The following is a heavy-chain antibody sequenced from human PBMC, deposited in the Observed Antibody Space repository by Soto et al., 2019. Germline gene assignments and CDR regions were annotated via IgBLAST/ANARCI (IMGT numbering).Heavy chain of an antibody. CDR2: IYYSGST. CDR1: GGSISSYY. J-gene: IGHJ4*02. Sequence: SETLSLTCTVSGGSISSYYWSWIRQPPGKGLEWIGYIYYSGSTNYNPSLKSRVTISVDTSKNQFSLKLSSVTAADTAVYYCARTGVYFDWLPPYYFDYWGQGTLVTVSS. D-gene: IGHD3-9*01. CDR3: ARTGVYFDWLPPYYFDY. V-gene: IGHV4-59*08.